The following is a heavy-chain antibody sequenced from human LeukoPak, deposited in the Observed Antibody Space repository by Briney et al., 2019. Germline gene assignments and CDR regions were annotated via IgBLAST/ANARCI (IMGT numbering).Heavy chain of an antibody. CDR3: VKDWRDESNCGGDCLQY. CDR1: GFTFSAYS. Sequence: PGGSLRLSCVASGFTFSAYSITWVRQAPGKGLDWVSSISVSGGGTYYADSVRGRFTISRENSRNTLYLHMNSLRAEDTAVYYCVKDWRDESNCGGDCLQYWGQGTLVTVSS. CDR2: ISVSGGGT. V-gene: IGHV3-23*01. J-gene: IGHJ4*02. D-gene: IGHD2-21*02.